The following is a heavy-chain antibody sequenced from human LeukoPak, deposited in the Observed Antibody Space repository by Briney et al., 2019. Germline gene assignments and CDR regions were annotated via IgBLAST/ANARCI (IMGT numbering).Heavy chain of an antibody. J-gene: IGHJ3*02. CDR3: ARGRYCSSTSCYKAFDI. CDR1: GFTFSTYW. D-gene: IGHD2-2*02. Sequence: GGSLRLSCAASGFTFSTYWMYWVRQAPGKGLVWVSRINSEGSRTSYADSVKGRVTISRDNAKNTLYLQMNSLRAEDTAVYYCARGRYCSSTSCYKAFDIWGQGTRVTVSS. CDR2: INSEGSRT. V-gene: IGHV3-74*01.